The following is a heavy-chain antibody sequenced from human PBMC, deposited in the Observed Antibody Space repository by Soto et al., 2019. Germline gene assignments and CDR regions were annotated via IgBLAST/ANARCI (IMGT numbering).Heavy chain of an antibody. J-gene: IGHJ5*02. CDR2: IKPDGSEK. D-gene: IGHD3-3*01. CDR1: GLTFSSYW. CDR3: ARPITTLGVVTISDDNWFDP. V-gene: IGHV3-7*03. Sequence: EGQLVESGGGLVQPGGSLRLSCEASGLTFSSYWMTWVRQAPGKGLEWVADIKPDGSEKYYVDSVEGRFTISRDNAKNSIYLERNSLRVEDTAVYYSARPITTLGVVTISDDNWFDPWGQGTPVTVSS.